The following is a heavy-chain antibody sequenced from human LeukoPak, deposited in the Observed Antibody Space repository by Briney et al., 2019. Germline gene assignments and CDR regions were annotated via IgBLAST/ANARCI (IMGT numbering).Heavy chain of an antibody. CDR2: INSDGSST. CDR3: ARMTDDSSGWCPIDY. Sequence: GGSLRLSCAASGFTFSSYWMHWVRQAPGKGLVWVSRINSDGSSTSYADSVKGRFTISRDNAKNTLYLQMNSLRSEDTAVYYCARMTDDSSGWCPIDYWGQGTLVTVSS. V-gene: IGHV3-74*01. CDR1: GFTFSSYW. D-gene: IGHD6-19*01. J-gene: IGHJ4*02.